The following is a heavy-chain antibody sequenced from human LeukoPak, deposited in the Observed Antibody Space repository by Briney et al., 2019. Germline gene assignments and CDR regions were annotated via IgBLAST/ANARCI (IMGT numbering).Heavy chain of an antibody. CDR3: AKDASWYFQH. CDR2: LDKTGST. J-gene: IGHJ1*01. CDR1: GFTFSTYG. Sequence: GGSLRLSCAASGFTFSTYGMSWVRQAPGKGLEWVSSLDKTGSTYYADSVKGRFTISRDNSKNTLYLQMNSLRAEDTAVYYCAKDASWYFQHWGQGTLVTVSS. V-gene: IGHV3-23*01.